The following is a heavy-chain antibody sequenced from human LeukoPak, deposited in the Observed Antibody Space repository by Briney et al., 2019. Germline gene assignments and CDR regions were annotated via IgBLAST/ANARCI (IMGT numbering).Heavy chain of an antibody. J-gene: IGHJ6*02. CDR2: ISGSGGST. CDR1: GYTFSSYA. Sequence: ASMTVSCTASGYTFSSYAMSWVRQAPGKGLEWVSAISGSGGSTYYADSVKGRFTISRDNSKNTLYLQMNSLRAEDTAVYYCAKDGGYDFWSGYSPAPYYYYGMDVWGQGATVTVSS. D-gene: IGHD3-3*01. V-gene: IGHV3-23*01. CDR3: AKDGGYDFWSGYSPAPYYYYGMDV.